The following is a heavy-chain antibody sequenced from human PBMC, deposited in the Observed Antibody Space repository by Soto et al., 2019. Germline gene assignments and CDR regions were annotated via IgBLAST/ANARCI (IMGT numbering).Heavy chain of an antibody. CDR1: GFPFTDYY. Sequence: PGGSLRLSCAGSGFPFTDYYMNWIRQAPGKGLEWVSYISKSGSGSATLYADSVKGRFTISRDNAKNSVYLQMNSLRAEDTALYYCAKDMATGYYYYGMDVWGQGTTVTVSS. CDR3: AKDMATGYYYYGMDV. J-gene: IGHJ6*02. V-gene: IGHV3-11*01. D-gene: IGHD5-12*01. CDR2: ISKSGSGSAT.